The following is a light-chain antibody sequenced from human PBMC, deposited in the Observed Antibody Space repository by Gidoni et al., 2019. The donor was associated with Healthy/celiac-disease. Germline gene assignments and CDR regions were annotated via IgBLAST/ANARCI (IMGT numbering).Light chain of an antibody. CDR2: DAS. CDR3: QQYDNLPPRLT. CDR1: QDISNY. Sequence: DIQMTQSPSSLSASVGDRVTITCQASQDISNYLNWYQQKLGKAPKLLIYDASNLETGVPSRFSGSGSGTDFTFTISSLQPEDIATYYCQQYDNLPPRLTFXGXTMVEIK. V-gene: IGKV1-33*01. J-gene: IGKJ4*01.